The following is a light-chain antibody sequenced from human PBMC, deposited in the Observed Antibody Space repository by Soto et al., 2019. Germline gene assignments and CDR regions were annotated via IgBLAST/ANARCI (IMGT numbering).Light chain of an antibody. CDR1: QSFRGL. J-gene: IGKJ5*01. V-gene: IGKV3-11*01. CDR2: DAY. Sequence: EIVLTQSPGTLSLSPGERATLSCRASQSFRGLLAWYQQKPGQAPRLLIYDAYNRATGIPPRFSGSGSGTDFTPTISSLEPEDSAVYYCQQRHVWPITFGQGTRLEI. CDR3: QQRHVWPIT.